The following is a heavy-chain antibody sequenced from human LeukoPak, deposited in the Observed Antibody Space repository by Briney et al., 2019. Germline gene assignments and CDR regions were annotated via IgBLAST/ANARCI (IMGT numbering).Heavy chain of an antibody. V-gene: IGHV4-34*01. CDR1: GGSFSGYY. CDR3: ARREPHGDYGGKIRYYYYMDV. Sequence: SETLSLTCVVYGGSFSGYYWSWIRQPPGKGLEWIGEINHSGNTNSNPSLKSRVTMSVDTSKNQFSLKLSSLTAADTAMYYCARREPHGDYGGKIRYYYYMDVWGKGTTITISS. J-gene: IGHJ6*03. D-gene: IGHD4-23*01. CDR2: INHSGNT.